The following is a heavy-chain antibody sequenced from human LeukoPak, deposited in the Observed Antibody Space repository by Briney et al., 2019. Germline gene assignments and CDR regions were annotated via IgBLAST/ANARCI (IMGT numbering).Heavy chain of an antibody. V-gene: IGHV3-23*01. Sequence: GGSLRLSCAASGFTFSSYAMSWVRQAPGKGLELLSAISDSAGTTYYADSVKGRFTISRDNSKNRLYLQMNNLRAEDTAVYYCAKGSDNVVKPTAAYGLLDYWGQGTLVTVSS. CDR1: GFTFSSYA. D-gene: IGHD2-2*01. CDR3: AKGSDNVVKPTAAYGLLDY. J-gene: IGHJ4*02. CDR2: ISDSAGTT.